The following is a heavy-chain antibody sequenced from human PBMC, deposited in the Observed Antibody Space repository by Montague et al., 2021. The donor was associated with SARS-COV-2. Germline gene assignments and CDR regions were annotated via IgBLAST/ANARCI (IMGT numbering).Heavy chain of an antibody. CDR3: ARKRVVIESNWFDP. D-gene: IGHD3-3*01. Sequence: PALVKPTQTLTLTCTFSGFSLSTSGVGVGWIRQPPGKALEWLALIYWDDDERYSPSLKSRLTITKDTSKNQVVLTMTNMDPVDTATYYCARKRVVIESNWFDPWGQGTLVTVSS. J-gene: IGHJ5*02. CDR2: IYWDDDE. CDR1: GFSLSTSGVG. V-gene: IGHV2-5*02.